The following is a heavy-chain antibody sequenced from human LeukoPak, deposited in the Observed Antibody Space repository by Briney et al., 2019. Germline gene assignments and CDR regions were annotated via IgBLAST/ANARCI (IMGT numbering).Heavy chain of an antibody. CDR3: ASCREGYNWLDY. V-gene: IGHV3-30*14. D-gene: IGHD5-24*01. Sequence: PGGSLRLSCAASGFTFSSYAMHWVRQAPGKGLEWVAVISYDGSNKYYADSVKGRFTISRDNSKNTLYLQMNSLRAEDTAVYYCASCREGYNWLDYWGQGTRVIVSS. J-gene: IGHJ4*02. CDR1: GFTFSSYA. CDR2: ISYDGSNK.